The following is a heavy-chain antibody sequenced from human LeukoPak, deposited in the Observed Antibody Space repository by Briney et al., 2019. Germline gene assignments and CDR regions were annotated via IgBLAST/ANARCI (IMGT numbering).Heavy chain of an antibody. CDR1: VYTFTGYY. J-gene: IGHJ5*02. V-gene: IGHV1-2*02. CDR2: MNPNSGGT. Sequence: GASATVSFKAAVYTFTGYYMHWVRHAPGQGLERMGWMNPNSGGTNYAQKFQGRVTMTRDTSISTAYMELSRLRSDDTAVYYCARDKPPYSSGWYREDWFDPWGQGTLVTVSS. CDR3: ARDKPPYSSGWYREDWFDP. D-gene: IGHD6-19*01.